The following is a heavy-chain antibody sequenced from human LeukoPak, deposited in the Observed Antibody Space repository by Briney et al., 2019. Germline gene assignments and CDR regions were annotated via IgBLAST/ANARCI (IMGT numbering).Heavy chain of an antibody. Sequence: GGSLRLSCAASGFTFSNAWMSWVRQAPGKGLEWVGRIKSKTDGGTTDYAAPVKGRFTISRDDSKNTLYLRMNSLKTEDTAVYYCAKECTKPWYNWNYGEPYYFDYWGQGTLVTVSS. CDR1: GFTFSNAW. V-gene: IGHV3-15*01. CDR3: AKECTKPWYNWNYGEPYYFDY. CDR2: IKSKTDGGTT. D-gene: IGHD1-7*01. J-gene: IGHJ4*02.